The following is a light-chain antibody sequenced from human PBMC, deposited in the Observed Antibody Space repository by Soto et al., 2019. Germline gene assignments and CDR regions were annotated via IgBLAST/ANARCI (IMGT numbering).Light chain of an antibody. J-gene: IGLJ1*01. CDR3: QAWDSTTGV. CDR1: KLGSKY. V-gene: IGLV3-1*01. CDR2: QDD. Sequence: SYELTQSPSVSVSPGQTASITCSGDKLGSKYACWYQQKPGQSPMLVIYQDDKRPSGIPERFSGSNSGNTATLTISGTQAMDEADYYCQAWDSTTGVFGTGTKVTVL.